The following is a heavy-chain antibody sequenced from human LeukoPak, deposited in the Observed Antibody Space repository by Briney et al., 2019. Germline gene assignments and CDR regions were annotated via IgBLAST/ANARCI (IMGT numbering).Heavy chain of an antibody. J-gene: IGHJ4*02. Sequence: GGSLRLSCAASGFTFSNCSMNWVRQAPGKGLEWVSSISSSSSYIYYADSVKGRFTISRDNAKNSLYLQMNSLRAEDTAVYYCARVSRYCYGSGSYYNIDYWGQGTLVTVSS. D-gene: IGHD3-10*01. CDR2: ISSSSSYI. CDR1: GFTFSNCS. V-gene: IGHV3-21*01. CDR3: ARVSRYCYGSGSYYNIDY.